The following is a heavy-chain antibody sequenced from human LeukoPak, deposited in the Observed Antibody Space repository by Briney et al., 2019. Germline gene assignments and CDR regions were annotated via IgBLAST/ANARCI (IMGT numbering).Heavy chain of an antibody. V-gene: IGHV3-23*01. Sequence: GGSPRLSCAASGFTFSSYAMSWVRQAPGKGLEWVSAISGSGGSTYYADSVKGRFTISRDNSKNTLYLQMNSLRAEDTAVYYCAKSVTYYDYIWGSYRFHPFDYWGQGTLVTVSS. CDR1: GFTFSSYA. CDR2: ISGSGGST. D-gene: IGHD3-16*02. J-gene: IGHJ4*02. CDR3: AKSVTYYDYIWGSYRFHPFDY.